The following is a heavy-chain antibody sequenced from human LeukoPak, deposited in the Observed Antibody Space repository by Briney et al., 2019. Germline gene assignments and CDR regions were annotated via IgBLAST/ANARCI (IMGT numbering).Heavy chain of an antibody. CDR3: AREGSPYSGSFYDY. J-gene: IGHJ4*02. CDR2: IWYDGSNK. Sequence: PGGSVRLSCGASGFTPRSYGMHGVRQARDKGLVLGAVIWYDGSNKYYAESVKGRFTISRDNSKNTLYLQMNSLRVEDTAVYYCAREGSPYSGSFYDYWGQGTLVTVSS. V-gene: IGHV3-33*01. CDR1: GFTPRSYG. D-gene: IGHD1-26*01.